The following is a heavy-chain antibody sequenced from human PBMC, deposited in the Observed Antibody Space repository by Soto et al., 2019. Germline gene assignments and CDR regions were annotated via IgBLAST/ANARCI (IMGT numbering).Heavy chain of an antibody. CDR3: ASHRWTLVVVAAIPNWFDP. J-gene: IGHJ5*02. V-gene: IGHV3-23*01. CDR2: ISGSGGST. Sequence: GGSLRLSCAASGFTFSSYAMSWVRQAPGKGLEWVSAISGSGGSTYYADSVKGRFTISRDNSKNTLYLQMNSLRAEDTAVYYCASHRWTLVVVAAIPNWFDPWGQGTLVTVSS. CDR1: GFTFSSYA. D-gene: IGHD2-15*01.